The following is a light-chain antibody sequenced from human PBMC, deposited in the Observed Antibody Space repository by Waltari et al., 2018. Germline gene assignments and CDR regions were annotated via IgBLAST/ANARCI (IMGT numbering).Light chain of an antibody. J-gene: IGLJ3*02. Sequence: QLVLTQSPSASASLGASVRLTCTLSSGHSSNVIAWLQQQPQKGPRYLMKVNSDGSHSKGGEIPYRFSGSSSGAERYLTISSLQSEDEADYYCQTWGHGTWVFGGGTRLTVL. CDR2: VNSDGSH. CDR1: SGHSSNV. CDR3: QTWGHGTWV. V-gene: IGLV4-69*01.